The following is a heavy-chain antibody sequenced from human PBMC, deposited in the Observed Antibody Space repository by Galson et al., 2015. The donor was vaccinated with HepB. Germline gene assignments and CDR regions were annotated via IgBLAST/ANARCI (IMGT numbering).Heavy chain of an antibody. CDR2: INHSGRT. Sequence: ETLSLTCAVYGGSFSGYYWNWIRQPPGKGLEWIGDINHSGRTNYNPSLESRVTLLEDASKSQFSLKLRSVTAADTAVYYCAGLSPTEKDAFDVWGHGTMVIVSS. CDR1: GGSFSGYY. J-gene: IGHJ3*01. D-gene: IGHD5-24*01. CDR3: AGLSPTEKDAFDV. V-gene: IGHV4-34*01.